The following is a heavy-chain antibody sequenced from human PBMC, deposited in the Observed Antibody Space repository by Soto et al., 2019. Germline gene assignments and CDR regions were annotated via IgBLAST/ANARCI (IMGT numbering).Heavy chain of an antibody. D-gene: IGHD3-10*01. J-gene: IGHJ3*01. CDR3: GTDQWGGAFDL. CDR1: DFTISPYW. Sequence: GGSLRLSCATSDFTISPYWMTWVRQTPGQGLEFVANIKEDGSVTNYVDSVKGRFTISRDNAKNSLYLQMNSLRAEDTAVYYCGTDQWGGAFDLWGRGTTVTVSS. V-gene: IGHV3-7*01. CDR2: IKEDGSVT.